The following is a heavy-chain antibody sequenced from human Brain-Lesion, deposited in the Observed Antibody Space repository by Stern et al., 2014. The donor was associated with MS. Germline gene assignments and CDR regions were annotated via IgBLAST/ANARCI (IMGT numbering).Heavy chain of an antibody. V-gene: IGHV3-74*02. D-gene: IGHD3-16*01. CDR3: ARGVGDY. J-gene: IGHJ4*02. CDR2: INRDGSDT. CDR1: GFNFSSYW. Sequence: VQLVESGGGLVQPGGSLRLSCAASGFNFSSYWMPWVRQFPGKGLFWVSQINRDGSDTSYADSVKGRFSISRDNIRNMLYLRMTSLRAEDTAVYYCARGVGDYWGQGARVTVSS.